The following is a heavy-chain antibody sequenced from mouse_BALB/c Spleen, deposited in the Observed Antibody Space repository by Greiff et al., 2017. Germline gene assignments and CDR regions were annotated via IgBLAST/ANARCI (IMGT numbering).Heavy chain of an antibody. J-gene: IGHJ2*01. CDR2: IYPGSGST. V-gene: IGHV1-55*01. Sequence: QVQLQQPGAELVKPGTSVKLSCKASGYNFTSYWINWVKLRPGQGLEWIGDIYPGSGSTNYNEKFKSKATLTVDTSSSTAYMQLSSLASEDSALYYCARLRGYGYDLDYWGQGTTLTVSS. CDR3: ARLRGYGYDLDY. CDR1: GYNFTSYW. D-gene: IGHD1-2*01.